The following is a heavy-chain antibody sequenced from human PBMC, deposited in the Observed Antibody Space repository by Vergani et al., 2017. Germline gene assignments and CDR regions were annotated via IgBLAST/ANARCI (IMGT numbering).Heavy chain of an antibody. Sequence: QVQLVQSGAEVKKPGASVKVSCKASGYTFTGYYMHWVRQAPGQGLEWMGWINPNSGGTNYAQKFQGRVTMTRDTSISTAYMELSRLRSDDTAVYYCARDRGYQLPHYYYGMDVWGQGTTVTASS. CDR1: GYTFTGYY. J-gene: IGHJ6*02. D-gene: IGHD2-2*01. CDR3: ARDRGYQLPHYYYGMDV. V-gene: IGHV1-2*02. CDR2: INPNSGGT.